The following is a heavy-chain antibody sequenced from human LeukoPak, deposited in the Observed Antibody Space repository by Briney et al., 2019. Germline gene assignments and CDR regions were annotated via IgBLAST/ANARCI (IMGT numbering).Heavy chain of an antibody. CDR1: GFSFHNFG. Sequence: GGSLRLSCAASGFSFHNFGMSWVRQAPGKGLEWVSTISGSGGSTYYADSVKGRFTISRDNSKNTLYLQMNSLRAEDTAVYYCAKENYGTDVGEDAFYIWGQRTMVTVSS. J-gene: IGHJ3*02. CDR3: AKENYGTDVGEDAFYI. V-gene: IGHV3-23*01. D-gene: IGHD3-16*01. CDR2: ISGSGGST.